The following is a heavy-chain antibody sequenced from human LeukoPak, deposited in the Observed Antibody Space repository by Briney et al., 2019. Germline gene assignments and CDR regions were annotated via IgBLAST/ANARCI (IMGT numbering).Heavy chain of an antibody. V-gene: IGHV4-31*03. J-gene: IGHJ5*02. CDR2: IYYCGST. CDR3: ARDYTIHSSSWYHWFDP. CDR1: GGSISSGGYY. Sequence: SETLSLTCTVSGGSISSGGYYWSWIRQHPGKGLEWIGYIYYCGSTYYNPSLKSRVTISVDTSKNQFSLKLSSVTAADTAVYYCARDYTIHSSSWYHWFDPWGQGTLVTVSS. D-gene: IGHD6-13*01.